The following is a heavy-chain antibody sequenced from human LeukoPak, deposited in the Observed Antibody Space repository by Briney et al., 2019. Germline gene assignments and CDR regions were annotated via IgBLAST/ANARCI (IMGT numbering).Heavy chain of an antibody. CDR1: GYTFTSYY. CDR2: INPSGGST. J-gene: IGHJ4*02. V-gene: IGHV1-46*01. D-gene: IGHD2-21*02. Sequence: ASVKVSCKASGYTFTSYYMHWVRQAPGQGLEWMGIINPSGGSTSYAQKFQGRVTMTRDTSTSTVYMELSSLRSEDTAVYYCARGAHIVVVTARGSFDYWGQGTLVTVSS. CDR3: ARGAHIVVVTARGSFDY.